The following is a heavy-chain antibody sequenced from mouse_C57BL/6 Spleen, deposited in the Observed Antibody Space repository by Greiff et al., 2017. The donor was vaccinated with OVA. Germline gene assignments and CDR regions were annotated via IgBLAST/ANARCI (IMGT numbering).Heavy chain of an antibody. CDR1: GYTFTSYW. D-gene: IGHD4-1*01. CDR2: LYPGCGST. Sequence: QVQLQQPGAELVKPGASVKMSCKASGYTFTSYWITWVKQRPGQGLEWIGDLYPGCGSTNYNEKFKSKATRTVDTSASTAYMQLSSLTSEDSAVYYCARRRLGRGDFDDWGKGTTLTVSS. J-gene: IGHJ2*01. CDR3: ARRRLGRGDFDD. V-gene: IGHV1-55*01.